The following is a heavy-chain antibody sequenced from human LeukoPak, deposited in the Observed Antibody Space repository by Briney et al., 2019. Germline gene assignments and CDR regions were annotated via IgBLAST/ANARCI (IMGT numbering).Heavy chain of an antibody. CDR3: AKSNGYGLVGI. V-gene: IGHV4-39*07. J-gene: IGHJ3*02. CDR1: GGSISSSGYY. D-gene: IGHD3-10*01. CDR2: IYYSGSS. Sequence: SETLSLTCTVSGGSISSSGYYWGWIRQPPGKGLEWIGNIYYSGSSYYTPSLKTRVTMSVDTSKNRFSLRLTSVTAADTAVYYCAKSNGYGLVGIWGQGTMVTVSS.